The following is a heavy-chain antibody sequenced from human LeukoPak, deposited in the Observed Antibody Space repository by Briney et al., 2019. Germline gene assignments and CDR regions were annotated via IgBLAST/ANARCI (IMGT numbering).Heavy chain of an antibody. V-gene: IGHV3-48*02. Sequence: GGSLRLSCAASGFTLSSYSMNWVRQAPGKGLEWVSYISSSSTIYYADSVKGRFTISRDNAKNSLYLQMNSLRDEDTAVYYCARDRPIITGWGQGAMVTVSS. D-gene: IGHD1-20*01. CDR1: GFTLSSYS. CDR2: ISSSSTI. CDR3: ARDRPIITG. J-gene: IGHJ3*01.